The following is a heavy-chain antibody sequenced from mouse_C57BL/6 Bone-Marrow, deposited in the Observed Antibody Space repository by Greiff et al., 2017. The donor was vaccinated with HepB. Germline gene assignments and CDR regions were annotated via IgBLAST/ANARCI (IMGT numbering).Heavy chain of an antibody. Sequence: EVQLQQSGAELVRPGASVKLSCTASGFNIKDDYMHWVKQRPEQGLEWIGWIDPENGDTEYASKFQGKATITADTSSNTAYLQLSSLTSEDTAVYYCTHSGDWFGYWGQGTLVTVSA. CDR3: THSGDWFGY. D-gene: IGHD3-1*01. J-gene: IGHJ3*01. CDR2: IDPENGDT. CDR1: GFNIKDDY. V-gene: IGHV14-4*01.